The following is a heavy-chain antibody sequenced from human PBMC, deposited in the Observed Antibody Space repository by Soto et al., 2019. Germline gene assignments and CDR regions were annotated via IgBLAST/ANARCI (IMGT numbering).Heavy chain of an antibody. Sequence: PGGSLRLSCAASEFTFSNYAMSWVRQAPGKGLEWVSSISGNGGTTYYADSVKGRFTISRDNSKNTLYLQMNSLRAEDTAVYYCAKWGGDDYYGSGSYYAQRYYGMDVWGQGTTVTVSS. D-gene: IGHD3-10*01. CDR2: ISGNGGTT. CDR1: EFTFSNYA. V-gene: IGHV3-23*01. J-gene: IGHJ6*02. CDR3: AKWGGDDYYGSGSYYAQRYYGMDV.